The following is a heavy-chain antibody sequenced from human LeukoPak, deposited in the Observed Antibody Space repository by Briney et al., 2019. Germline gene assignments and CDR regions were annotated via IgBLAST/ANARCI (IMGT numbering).Heavy chain of an antibody. Sequence: SVKVSCKASGGTFSSYAISWVRQAPGQGLEWMGRIIPILGIANYAQKFQGRVTITADKSTSTAYMELSSLRSEDTAMYYCARDQVAGISAAGTPFDYWGQGTLVTVSS. D-gene: IGHD6-13*01. CDR1: GGTFSSYA. J-gene: IGHJ4*02. V-gene: IGHV1-69*04. CDR2: IIPILGIA. CDR3: ARDQVAGISAAGTPFDY.